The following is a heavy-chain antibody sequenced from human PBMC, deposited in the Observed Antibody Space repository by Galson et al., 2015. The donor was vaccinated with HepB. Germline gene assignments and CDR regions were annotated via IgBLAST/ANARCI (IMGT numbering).Heavy chain of an antibody. Sequence: SLRLSCAASGFTFSSYAMHWVRQAPGKGLEWVAVISYDGSNKYYADSVKGQFTISRDNSKNTLYLQMNSLRAEDTAVYYCARGEEYCSGGSCYSHPKPTIDYWGQGTLVTVSS. V-gene: IGHV3-30*04. D-gene: IGHD2-15*01. CDR1: GFTFSSYA. CDR3: ARGEEYCSGGSCYSHPKPTIDY. J-gene: IGHJ4*02. CDR2: ISYDGSNK.